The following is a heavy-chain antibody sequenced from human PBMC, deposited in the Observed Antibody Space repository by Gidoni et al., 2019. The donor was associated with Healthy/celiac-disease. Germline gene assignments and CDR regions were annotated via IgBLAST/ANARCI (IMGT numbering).Heavy chain of an antibody. CDR2: IYYSGST. Sequence: QLQLQESGPGLVKPSETLSLTCTVSGGSISSSSYYWGWIRQPPGKGLEWIGSIYYSGSTYYNPSLKSRVTISEDTSKNQFSLKLSSVTAADTAVYYCASINDDYVWGSYRRHFDYWGQGTLVTVSS. D-gene: IGHD3-16*02. J-gene: IGHJ4*02. V-gene: IGHV4-39*01. CDR1: GGSISSSSYY. CDR3: ASINDDYVWGSYRRHFDY.